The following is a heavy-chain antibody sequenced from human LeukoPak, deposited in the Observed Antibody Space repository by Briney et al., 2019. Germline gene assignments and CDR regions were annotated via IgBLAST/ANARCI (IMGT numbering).Heavy chain of an antibody. D-gene: IGHD1-26*01. CDR1: GFTFSSYG. J-gene: IGHJ6*03. V-gene: IGHV3-33*01. Sequence: PGGSQRLSCAASGFTFSSYGMHWVRQAPGKGLEWVAVMWYDGSNKYYADSVKGRFTISRDNSKNTLYLQMNSLRAEDTAVYYCARDASGSYYYYYYYYMDVWGKGTTVTVSS. CDR3: ARDASGSYYYYYYYYMDV. CDR2: MWYDGSNK.